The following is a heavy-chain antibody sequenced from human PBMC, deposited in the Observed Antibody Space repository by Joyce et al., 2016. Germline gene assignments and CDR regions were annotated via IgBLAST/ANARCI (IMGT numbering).Heavy chain of an antibody. Sequence: QVRLVESGGGLVKPGGSLRLSCAASGFSFSDYYMSWIRQAPGKGLEWVSYITSSARRTIYYAASVKGRFTISRDNAKNSLSLQMNSLRVDDTAVYYCAREGVGGTVDYWGQGTLVTVSS. V-gene: IGHV3-11*01. J-gene: IGHJ4*02. CDR2: ITSSARRTI. CDR1: GFSFSDYY. CDR3: AREGVGGTVDY. D-gene: IGHD1-26*01.